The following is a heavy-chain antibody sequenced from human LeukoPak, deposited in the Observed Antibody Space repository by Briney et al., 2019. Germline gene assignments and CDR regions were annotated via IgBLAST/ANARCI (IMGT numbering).Heavy chain of an antibody. CDR3: ARGTDSSGWWYFDY. CDR1: GFTVSSSY. D-gene: IGHD6-19*01. CDR2: ISSGSST. J-gene: IGHJ4*02. V-gene: IGHV3-66*01. Sequence: GGSLRLSCAASGFTVSSSYMSWVRQAPGKGLEWVSVISSGSSTYYADSVKGRFTISRDNSKSTLYLQMNSLRAEDTALYYCARGTDSSGWWYFDYWGQGTLVTVSS.